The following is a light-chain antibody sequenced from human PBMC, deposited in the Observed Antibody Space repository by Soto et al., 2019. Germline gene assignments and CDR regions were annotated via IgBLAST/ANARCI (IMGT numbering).Light chain of an antibody. CDR2: AAS. CDR3: QHYGSSPPYT. Sequence: EIVLTQSPVTLSLSPGERATLSCRASRSFASSYLGWYQQKPGQAPRLLIYAASTRATGIPDRFSGSGSATAFTLTISRLEPEDSAVYYCQHYGSSPPYTFGQRTKLEIK. J-gene: IGKJ2*01. CDR1: RSFASSY. V-gene: IGKV3-20*01.